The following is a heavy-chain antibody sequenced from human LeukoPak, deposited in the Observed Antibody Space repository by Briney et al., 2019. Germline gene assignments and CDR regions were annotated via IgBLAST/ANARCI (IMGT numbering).Heavy chain of an antibody. CDR1: GFTFRREA. V-gene: IGHV3-23*01. Sequence: GALRLSCAASGFTFRREAMIGVGRGPRNGLEWVSAISGSGGSTYYADSVKGRFTISRDNSKNTLYLQMNSLRAEDTAVYYCAKCLKGYCSSTSCSFYYYYYMDVWGKGTTVTVSS. CDR2: ISGSGGST. CDR3: AKCLKGYCSSTSCSFYYYYYMDV. D-gene: IGHD2-2*01. J-gene: IGHJ6*03.